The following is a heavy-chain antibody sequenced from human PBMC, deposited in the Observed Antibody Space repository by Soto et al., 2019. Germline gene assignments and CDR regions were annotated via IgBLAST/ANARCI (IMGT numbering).Heavy chain of an antibody. CDR2: IYYSGST. CDR1: GGSISSYY. J-gene: IGHJ4*02. Sequence: SETLSLTCTVSGGSISSYYWSWIRQPPGKGLEWIGYIYYSGSTNYNPSLKSRVTISVDTSKNQFSLKLSSVTAAETAVYYCARVPNYDGNFDYWGQGTLVTAPQ. V-gene: IGHV4-59*01. CDR3: ARVPNYDGNFDY. D-gene: IGHD3-22*01.